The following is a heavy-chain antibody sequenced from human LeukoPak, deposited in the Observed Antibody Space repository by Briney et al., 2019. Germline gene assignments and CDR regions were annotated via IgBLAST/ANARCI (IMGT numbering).Heavy chain of an antibody. J-gene: IGHJ4*02. CDR3: AKDIELVRSLLGGDDY. Sequence: GGSLRLSCAASGFTFDDYAMHWVRQAPGKGLEWVSLSSGDGGSTYYADSVKGRFTISRDNSKNSLYLQMNSLRTEDTALYYCAKDIELVRSLLGGDDYWGQGILVTVSS. CDR1: GFTFDDYA. V-gene: IGHV3-43*02. D-gene: IGHD3-16*01. CDR2: SSGDGGST.